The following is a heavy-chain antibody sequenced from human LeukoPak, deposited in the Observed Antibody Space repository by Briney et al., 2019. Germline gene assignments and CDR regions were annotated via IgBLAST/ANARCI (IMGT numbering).Heavy chain of an antibody. CDR2: IIPIFGTA. D-gene: IGHD3-10*01. V-gene: IGHV1-69*06. CDR3: ARDAYGSGSYGGLYGMDV. CDR1: GDTFSSYA. Sequence: SVKVSCKASGDTFSSYAISWVRQAPGQGLEWMGGIIPIFGTANYAQKFQGRVTITADKSTSTAYMELSSLRSEDTAVYYCARDAYGSGSYGGLYGMDVWGKGTTVTVSS. J-gene: IGHJ6*04.